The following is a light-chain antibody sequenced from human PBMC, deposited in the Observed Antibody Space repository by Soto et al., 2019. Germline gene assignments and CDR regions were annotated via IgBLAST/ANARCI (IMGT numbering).Light chain of an antibody. V-gene: IGLV1-51*02. Sequence: QSALTQPPSVSAAPGQKVTISCSGSSSNIGNHYVSWYQYLPGTAPKLLIFENHKRPSTIPDRFSASKSGTSATLGITGLQTGDEAEYFCGTWDSSLGAWVFGGGTQLTVL. J-gene: IGLJ7*01. CDR1: SSNIGNHY. CDR2: ENH. CDR3: GTWDSSLGAWV.